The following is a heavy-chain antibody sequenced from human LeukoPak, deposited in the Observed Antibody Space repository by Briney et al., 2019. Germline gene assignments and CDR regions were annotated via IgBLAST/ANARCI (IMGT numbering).Heavy chain of an antibody. CDR2: INPNSGGT. CDR3: ARVYEGY. D-gene: IGHD3-3*01. V-gene: IGHV1-2*02. J-gene: IGHJ4*02. CDR1: VYTFTGYY. Sequence: GASVKVSCKASVYTFTGYYIHSVRQAPGQGLEWVGWINPNSGGTNYVQKFQGRVTMTRHTSISTGYMELSRLRSDDTAVYYCARVYEGYWGQGTLVTVSS.